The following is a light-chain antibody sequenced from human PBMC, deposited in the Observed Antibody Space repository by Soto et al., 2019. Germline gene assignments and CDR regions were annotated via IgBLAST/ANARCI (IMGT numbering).Light chain of an antibody. J-gene: IGKJ4*01. CDR1: QSIGSY. Sequence: EIVLTQSPATLSLSPGERATLSCRASQSIGSYLAWYQQKPGQAPRLLIYDASNRATGVPARFSGSGSGTDLTLTISSLEPEDFAVYYCQQRSDRPLTFGGGTKVEIK. CDR2: DAS. V-gene: IGKV3-11*01. CDR3: QQRSDRPLT.